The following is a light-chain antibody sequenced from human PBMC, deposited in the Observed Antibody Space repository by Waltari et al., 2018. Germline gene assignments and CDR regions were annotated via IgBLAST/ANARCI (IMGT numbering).Light chain of an antibody. V-gene: IGLV2-14*03. Sequence: QSALTQPASVSESPGQSITLSCTGTSSDIGSYNYVFWYQQPPGKAPKLMISDVTNRPSGVSNRFSGSKSGNTASLTISGLQAEDEADYYCTSYTSSNTWVFGGGTKLTVL. J-gene: IGLJ3*02. CDR2: DVT. CDR1: SSDIGSYNY. CDR3: TSYTSSNTWV.